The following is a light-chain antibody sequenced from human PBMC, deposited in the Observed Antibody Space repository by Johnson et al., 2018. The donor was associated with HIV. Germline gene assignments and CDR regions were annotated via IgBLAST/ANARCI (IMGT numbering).Light chain of an antibody. CDR3: ATWDSSLSVYV. CDR1: SSNIGNNY. Sequence: QSVLTQPPSVSAAPGQKVTISCSGSSSNIGNNYVSWYQQLPGTAPKLLIYDNNKRPSGIPDRFSGSKSGTSATLVITGLQTGDEADYHCATWDSSLSVYVFGTVTKVTFL. CDR2: DNN. V-gene: IGLV1-51*01. J-gene: IGLJ1*01.